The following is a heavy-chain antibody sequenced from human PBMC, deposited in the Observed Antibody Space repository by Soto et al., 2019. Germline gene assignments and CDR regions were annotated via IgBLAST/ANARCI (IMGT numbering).Heavy chain of an antibody. CDR1: GGSISSSHW. V-gene: IGHV4-4*02. J-gene: IGHJ3*01. CDR3: ARVRLSTTPGAFDA. Sequence: QVQLQESGPGLVKPSGTLSLTCAVSGGSISSSHWWTWVRQSPGKGLEYIGEISHSGTSNSNPSLKSQVTLSVDRSKNHFSLTLTSVTAADTAVYYCARVRLSTTPGAFDAWGQGTPVIVSS. D-gene: IGHD1-1*01. CDR2: ISHSGTS.